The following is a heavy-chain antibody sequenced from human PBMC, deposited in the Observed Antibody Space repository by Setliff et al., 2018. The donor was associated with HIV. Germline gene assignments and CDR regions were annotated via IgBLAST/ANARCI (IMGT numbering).Heavy chain of an antibody. CDR3: ARGRWTEAGKPFYFDR. J-gene: IGHJ4*02. CDR2: IYYTGST. D-gene: IGHD6-13*01. Sequence: SETLSLTCTVSGGSISSGSYYWSWIRQPAGKGLEWIGRIYYTGSTNYNYSLDGRVSMSVDMSKSQFSLRLASVTAADTAIYYCARGRWTEAGKPFYFDRWGQGRLVTVSS. CDR1: GGSISSGSYY. V-gene: IGHV4-61*10.